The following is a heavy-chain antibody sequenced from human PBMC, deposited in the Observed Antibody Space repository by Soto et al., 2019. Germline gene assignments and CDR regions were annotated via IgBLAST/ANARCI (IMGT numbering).Heavy chain of an antibody. J-gene: IGHJ4*02. CDR2: INPSGGST. CDR1: GYTITSYY. V-gene: IGHV1-46*01. Sequence: ASVKASCTESGYTITSYYMHCVRQAPGQGLEWMGIINPSGGSTSYAQKFQGRVTMTRDTSTSTVYMELSSLRSEDTAVYYCARGVLGPDRVPFDYWGQGTLVTVSS. CDR3: ARGVLGPDRVPFDY. D-gene: IGHD2-2*01.